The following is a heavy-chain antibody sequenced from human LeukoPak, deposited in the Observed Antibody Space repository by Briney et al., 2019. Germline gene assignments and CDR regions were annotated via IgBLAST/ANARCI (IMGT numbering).Heavy chain of an antibody. V-gene: IGHV3-53*01. CDR2: IYSGGST. J-gene: IGHJ4*02. D-gene: IGHD3-10*01. CDR1: GFMFSKYA. Sequence: GGSLRLSCAASGFMFSKYAMSWVRQAPGKGLECVSIIYSGGSTYYTDTVKGRFTISRDNSKNTLYLQMNSLRAEDTAVYYCAGARGLRTGVGYWGQGTLVTVSS. CDR3: AGARGLRTGVGY.